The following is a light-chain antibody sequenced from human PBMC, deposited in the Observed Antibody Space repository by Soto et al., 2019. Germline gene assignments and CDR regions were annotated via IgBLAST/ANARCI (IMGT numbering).Light chain of an antibody. V-gene: IGKV1-9*01. CDR3: QQLNSYPLT. CDR2: AAS. Sequence: DIQLTQSPSFLSASVGDRVTITCRASQDISNYLVWYQQKPGKAPKPLIYAASTLQSGVPPRFSGSGSGTEFTLTISSLQPEDFATYYCQQLNSYPLTFGPGTKVDIK. J-gene: IGKJ3*01. CDR1: QDISNY.